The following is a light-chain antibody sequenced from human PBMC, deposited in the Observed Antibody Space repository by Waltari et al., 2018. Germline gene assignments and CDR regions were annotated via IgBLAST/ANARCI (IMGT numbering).Light chain of an antibody. J-gene: IGKJ4*01. V-gene: IGKV4-1*01. CDR1: QSVVFNSNNKNY. CDR3: QQYHSVPFT. CDR2: GAS. Sequence: DIVMTQSPDALAVSLGERAAINCQSRQSVVFNSNNKNYIAWYQKKPGQPPKLLISGASTRDAGVPDRFSGSGSETEFTLTISSLQPEDVAVYYCQQYHSVPFTFGGGTKVEIQ.